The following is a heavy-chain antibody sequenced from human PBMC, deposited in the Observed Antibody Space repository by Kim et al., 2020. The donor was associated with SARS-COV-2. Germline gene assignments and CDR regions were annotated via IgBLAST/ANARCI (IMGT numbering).Heavy chain of an antibody. Sequence: GGSLRLSCAASGFTFSNCVMSWVRQAPGKGLEWVSTFGSSGATYYADSVKGRFTISKDNSKNTLYLQMNSLRAEDTAVYYCARRTATLTIRFFDYWGQGTLVTVSS. CDR1: GFTFSNCV. CDR3: ARRTATLTIRFFDY. V-gene: IGHV3-23*01. CDR2: FGSSGAT. D-gene: IGHD4-4*01. J-gene: IGHJ4*02.